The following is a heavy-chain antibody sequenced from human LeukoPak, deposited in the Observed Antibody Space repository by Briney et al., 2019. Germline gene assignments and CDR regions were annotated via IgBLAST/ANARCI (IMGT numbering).Heavy chain of an antibody. D-gene: IGHD6-19*01. V-gene: IGHV3-21*01. Sequence: GGSLRLSCAASGFIFSTYNMNWVRQAPGKGLEWVSSISSSSSYIYYADSVKGRFTISRDNGKNSLYLQMNSLRAEDTAVYYCARDSSGWFSDYWGQGTLVTVSS. CDR2: ISSSSSYI. J-gene: IGHJ4*02. CDR3: ARDSSGWFSDY. CDR1: GFIFSTYN.